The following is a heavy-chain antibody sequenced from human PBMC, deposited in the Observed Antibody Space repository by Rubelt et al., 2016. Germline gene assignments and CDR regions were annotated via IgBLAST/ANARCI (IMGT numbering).Heavy chain of an antibody. CDR2: ISRSGSA. CDR3: ARDVRWSWHFDL. D-gene: IGHD4-23*01. J-gene: IGHJ2*01. CDR1: GGSVSSYY. V-gene: IGHV4-4*08. Sequence: QVQLQESGPGLVKPSETLSLTCTVSGGSVSSYYWSWIRQSPGKGLEWIGSISRSGSAYYNPSLKSRVTISVDTSENQFSLRLISVTAADTAVYYCARDVRWSWHFDLWGRGTLVTVSS.